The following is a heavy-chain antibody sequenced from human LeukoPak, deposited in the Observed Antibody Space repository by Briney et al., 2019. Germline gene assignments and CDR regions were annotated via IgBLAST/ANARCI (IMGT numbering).Heavy chain of an antibody. Sequence: GGSLSLSCAASEFTFSNYALSWLRQTPGKGLEWVSAISGGADSTYYADSVNGRFTISRDNSKNTLYLQMNSLRGEDTALYYCAKVAGRSGWYGGNAFDIWGQGTMVTVSS. CDR1: EFTFSNYA. V-gene: IGHV3-23*01. J-gene: IGHJ3*02. CDR2: ISGGADST. D-gene: IGHD6-19*01. CDR3: AKVAGRSGWYGGNAFDI.